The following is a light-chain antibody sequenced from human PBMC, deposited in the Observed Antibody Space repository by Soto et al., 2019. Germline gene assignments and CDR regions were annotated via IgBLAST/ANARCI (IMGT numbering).Light chain of an antibody. J-gene: IGKJ1*01. Sequence: EVVMTQSPVTLSLSPGGRATVSCRASQTVVTHLAWFQQKPGQPPRLLIYDASATATGIPARFSGSGSGTEFTLTISSLQSEDFAVYYCQQYNKWPRTFGQGTKVE. CDR3: QQYNKWPRT. CDR2: DAS. V-gene: IGKV3-15*01. CDR1: QTVVTH.